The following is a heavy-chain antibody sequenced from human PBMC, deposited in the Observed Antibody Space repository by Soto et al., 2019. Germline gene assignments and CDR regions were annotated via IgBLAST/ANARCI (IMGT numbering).Heavy chain of an antibody. CDR3: VRDRRIYYSDPHDEFVASDYDV. V-gene: IGHV1-69*01. J-gene: IGHJ3*01. Sequence: QVQLIQSEAEVKKPGSSVRVSCTASGGIFGSHGFSWVRQAPGQRLAWVGGFIPIFRTLTYTEKFQARVRIAADESTNTVYLDLSSLTSEDTAVYYCVRDRRIYYSDPHDEFVASDYDVWGQGTMVSVSS. CDR1: GGIFGSHG. CDR2: FIPIFRTL. D-gene: IGHD3-22*01.